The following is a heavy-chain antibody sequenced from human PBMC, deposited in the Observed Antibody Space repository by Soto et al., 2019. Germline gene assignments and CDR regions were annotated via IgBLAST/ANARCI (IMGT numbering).Heavy chain of an antibody. CDR3: ARASYDFWSGYYFDY. D-gene: IGHD3-3*01. CDR2: IYYSGST. V-gene: IGHV4-59*01. CDR1: GGSISSYY. Sequence: QVQLQESGPGLVKPSETLSLTCTVSGGSISSYYWSWIRQPPGKGLEWIGYIYYSGSTNYNPSLKSRVTISVDTSKNQVSLKLSSVTAADTAVYYCARASYDFWSGYYFDYWGQGTLVTVSS. J-gene: IGHJ4*02.